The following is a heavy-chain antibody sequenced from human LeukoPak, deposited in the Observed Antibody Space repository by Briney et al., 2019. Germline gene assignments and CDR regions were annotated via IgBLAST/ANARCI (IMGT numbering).Heavy chain of an antibody. D-gene: IGHD4-17*01. CDR1: GGTFSSYA. CDR2: IIPIFGTA. CDR3: ARAPMTTVTDGAIELYYMDV. J-gene: IGHJ6*03. Sequence: ASVKVSCKASGGTFSSYAISWVRQAPGQGLEWMGGIIPIFGTANYAQKFQGRVTITADESTSTAYMELSSLRSEDTAVYYCARAPMTTVTDGAIELYYMDVWGKGTTVTVSS. V-gene: IGHV1-69*13.